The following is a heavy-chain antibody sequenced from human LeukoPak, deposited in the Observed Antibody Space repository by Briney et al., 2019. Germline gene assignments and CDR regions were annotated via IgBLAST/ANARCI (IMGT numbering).Heavy chain of an antibody. J-gene: IGHJ4*02. V-gene: IGHV3-48*03. CDR1: GGSISSYY. Sequence: PSETLSLTCTVSGGSISSYYWNWVRQAPGKGLEWVSYISSSGSTIYYADSVKGRFTISRDNAKNSLYLQMNSLRAEDTAVYYCARERGDYYGSGSYVLGRDFDYWGQGTLVTVSS. CDR2: ISSSGSTI. D-gene: IGHD3-10*01. CDR3: ARERGDYYGSGSYVLGRDFDY.